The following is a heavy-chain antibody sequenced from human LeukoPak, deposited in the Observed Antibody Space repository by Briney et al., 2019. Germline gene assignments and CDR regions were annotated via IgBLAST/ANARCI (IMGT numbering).Heavy chain of an antibody. V-gene: IGHV3-30*14. CDR2: ISYDGSNK. J-gene: IGHJ3*02. Sequence: GGSLRLSCAASGFTFSSYAMHWVRQAPGKGLEWVAVISYDGSNKYYADSVKGRFTLSRDISKNSVYLQMQSLRAEDTAVYYCARGDYGSGLDTYAFDIWGQGTMVTVSS. CDR3: ARGDYGSGLDTYAFDI. D-gene: IGHD4-17*01. CDR1: GFTFSSYA.